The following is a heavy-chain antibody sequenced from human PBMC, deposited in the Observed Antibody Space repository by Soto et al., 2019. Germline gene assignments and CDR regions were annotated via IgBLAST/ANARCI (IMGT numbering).Heavy chain of an antibody. CDR1: GGTFSSYT. Sequence: QVQLVQSGAEVKKPGSSVKVSCKASGGTFSSYTISWVRQAPGQGLEWMGRIIPILGIANYAQNFQGRVTITADKSTSTAYMELSSLRSADTAVYYCAREGDFWSGSQAYFQHWGQGTLVTVSS. J-gene: IGHJ1*01. V-gene: IGHV1-69*08. D-gene: IGHD3-3*01. CDR2: IIPILGIA. CDR3: AREGDFWSGSQAYFQH.